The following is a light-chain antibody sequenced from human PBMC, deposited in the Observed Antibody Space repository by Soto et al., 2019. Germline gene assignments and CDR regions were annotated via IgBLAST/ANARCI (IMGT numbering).Light chain of an antibody. CDR2: DVS. CDR1: SSDVGGYNY. CDR3: SSYTSSRSFYV. Sequence: QSALTQPASVSGSPGQSITISCTGTSSDVGGYNYVSWYQQQPGKAPKLMIYDVSNRPSGVSNRFSGSKSGNTASLTISGLQAEDEPDYYCSSYTSSRSFYVFGTGTKLTVL. V-gene: IGLV2-14*01. J-gene: IGLJ1*01.